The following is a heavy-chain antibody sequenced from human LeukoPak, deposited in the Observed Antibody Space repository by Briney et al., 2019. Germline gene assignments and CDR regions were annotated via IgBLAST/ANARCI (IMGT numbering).Heavy chain of an antibody. CDR2: INHSGST. J-gene: IGHJ5*02. CDR3: ARLDPGIAARPNWFDP. CDR1: GGSFSGYY. Sequence: PSETLSLTCAVYGGSFSGYYWSWIRQPPGKGLEWIGEINHSGSTNYNPSLKSRVTISVDTSKNQFSLKLSSVTAADTAVYYCARLDPGIAARPNWFDPWGQGTLVIVSS. V-gene: IGHV4-34*01. D-gene: IGHD6-6*01.